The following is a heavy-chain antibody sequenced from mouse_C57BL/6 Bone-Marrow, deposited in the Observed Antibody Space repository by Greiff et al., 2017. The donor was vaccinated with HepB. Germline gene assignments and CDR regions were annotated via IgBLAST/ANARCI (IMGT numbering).Heavy chain of an antibody. D-gene: IGHD1-1*01. CDR1: GFTFSDYY. Sequence: DVQLQESGGGLVQPGGSLKLSCAASGFTFSDYYMYWVRQTPEKRLEWVAYISNGGGSTYYPDTVKGRFTISRDNAKNTLYLQMSRLKSEDTAMYYCARSSTVLDRDWYFDVWGTGTTVTVSS. CDR3: ARSSTVLDRDWYFDV. V-gene: IGHV5-12*01. CDR2: ISNGGGST. J-gene: IGHJ1*03.